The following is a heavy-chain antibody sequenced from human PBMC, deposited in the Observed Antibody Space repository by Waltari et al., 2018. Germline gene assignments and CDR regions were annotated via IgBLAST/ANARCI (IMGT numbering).Heavy chain of an antibody. Sequence: QVQLVQSGAEVKTPGASVKVSCKVSGYTFTELSMHWVRQAPGKGLEWMGGFDPEDGETIYAQKFQGRVTMTEDTSTDTAYMDLSSLRSEDTAVYYCATETPPDVDTFEVYVYWGQGTLVTVSS. CDR2: FDPEDGET. D-gene: IGHD3-16*01. J-gene: IGHJ4*02. V-gene: IGHV1-24*01. CDR3: ATETPPDVDTFEVYVY. CDR1: GYTFTELS.